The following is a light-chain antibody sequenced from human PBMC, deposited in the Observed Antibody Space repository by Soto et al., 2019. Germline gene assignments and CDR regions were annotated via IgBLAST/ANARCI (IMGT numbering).Light chain of an antibody. CDR3: QSSDSSLSGSV. CDR2: GNS. J-gene: IGLJ3*02. Sequence: QSVLTQPPSVSGAPGQRVTISCSVSSSNIGAGYDVHWYQQLPGTAPKLLIYGNSNRPSGVPDRFSGSKSGTSASLAITGLQAKDEADYHCQSSDSSLSGSVFGGGTKVTVL. CDR1: SSNIGAGYD. V-gene: IGLV1-40*01.